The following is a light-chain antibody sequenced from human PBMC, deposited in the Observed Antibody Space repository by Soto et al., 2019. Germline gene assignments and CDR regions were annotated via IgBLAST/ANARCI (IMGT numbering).Light chain of an antibody. CDR1: QGVSSY. V-gene: IGKV1-9*01. J-gene: IGKJ5*01. CDR3: QQLHSYPIT. CDR2: TAS. Sequence: DIQLTQSPSTLSASVGDRVTITCRASQGVSSYLAWSQQKPGKAPKVLIHTASTLQSGVPSRFSGSGSGTEFTLTISSLQPEDFATYYCQQLHSYPITFGQGTRLEIK.